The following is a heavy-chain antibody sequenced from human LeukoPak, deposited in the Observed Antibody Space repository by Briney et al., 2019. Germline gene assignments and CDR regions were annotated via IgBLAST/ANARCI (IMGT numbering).Heavy chain of an antibody. D-gene: IGHD6-6*01. J-gene: IGHJ4*02. CDR1: GYTFTGYY. CDR2: INPNSGGT. CDR3: ASGMDNIANYYSSSSAAFDY. Sequence: ASVKVSCKASGYTFTGYYMHWVRQAPGQGLEWMGWINPNSGGTNYAQKFQGRVTMTRDTSISTAYMELSRLTSDDTAVYYCASGMDNIANYYSSSSAAFDYWGQGTLVTVSS. V-gene: IGHV1-2*02.